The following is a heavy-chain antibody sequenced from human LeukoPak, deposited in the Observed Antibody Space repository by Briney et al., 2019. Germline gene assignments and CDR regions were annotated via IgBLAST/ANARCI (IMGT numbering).Heavy chain of an antibody. Sequence: PSETLSLTCAVYGGSFSGYYWSWIRQPPGKGLGWIGEINHSGSTNYNPSLKSRVTISVDTSKNQFSLKLSSVTAADTAVYYCARDADYDFWSGHSYYYYMDVWGKGTTVTVSS. CDR2: INHSGST. CDR3: ARDADYDFWSGHSYYYYMDV. CDR1: GGSFSGYY. V-gene: IGHV4-34*01. J-gene: IGHJ6*03. D-gene: IGHD3-3*01.